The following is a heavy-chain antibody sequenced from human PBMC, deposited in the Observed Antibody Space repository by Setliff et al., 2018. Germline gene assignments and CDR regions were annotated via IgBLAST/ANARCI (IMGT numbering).Heavy chain of an antibody. CDR1: GFTFSSYW. J-gene: IGHJ4*02. D-gene: IGHD6-6*01. CDR3: AKSSGSSSSTNLEY. Sequence: ETLSLSCAASGFTFSSYWMSWVRQAPGKGLERLANINEDGSHKWYVDSVKGRFTISRDNSKNTLYLQMNSLRVEDTALYYCAKSSGSSSSTNLEYLGPGTLVTVPQ. CDR2: INEDGSHK. V-gene: IGHV3-7*03.